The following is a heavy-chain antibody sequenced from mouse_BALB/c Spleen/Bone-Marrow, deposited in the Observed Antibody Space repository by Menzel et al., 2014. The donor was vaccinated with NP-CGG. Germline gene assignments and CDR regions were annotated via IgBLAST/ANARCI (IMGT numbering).Heavy chain of an antibody. J-gene: IGHJ2*01. CDR1: GFNIKDTY. CDR2: IDPANGNA. D-gene: IGHD2-3*01. V-gene: IGHV14-3*02. Sequence: EVQVVESGAELVKPGASVRLSCTASGFNIKDTYMHWVKQRPDQGLEWIGRIDPANGNAKHDPKFQGKAAITADTSSNTTYLQLSSLTSEDTAVYYCAIYFYFDYWSQGTTLTVSS. CDR3: AIYFYFDY.